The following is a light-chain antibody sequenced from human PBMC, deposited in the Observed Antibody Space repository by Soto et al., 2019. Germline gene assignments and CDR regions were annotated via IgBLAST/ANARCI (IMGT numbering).Light chain of an antibody. V-gene: IGKV1-5*01. CDR3: QQYNSNSPWT. Sequence: SHIVHSPSTLSASVRHRVTIACQPSQSVSSCLAWCQQKKGREPTSLINDASSLESGGLSRFNGSGSGTEVTLTTSSMQQAEYVAYYCQQYNSNSPWTFGQGTKVDIK. CDR1: QSVSSC. J-gene: IGKJ1*01. CDR2: DAS.